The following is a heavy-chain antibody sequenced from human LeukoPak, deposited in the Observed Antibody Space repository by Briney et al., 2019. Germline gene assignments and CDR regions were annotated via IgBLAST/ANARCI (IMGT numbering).Heavy chain of an antibody. J-gene: IGHJ3*02. D-gene: IGHD3-9*01. V-gene: IGHV4-34*01. CDR2: INHSGST. CDR1: GGSFSGYY. Sequence: PSETLSLTCAVYGGSFSGYYWSWIRQPPGKGLEWIGEINHSGSTNYNPSLKSRVTISVDTSKNQFSLKLSSVTAADTAVYYCARERKYYDILTGHQPYAFDIWGQGTTVTVSS. CDR3: ARERKYYDILTGHQPYAFDI.